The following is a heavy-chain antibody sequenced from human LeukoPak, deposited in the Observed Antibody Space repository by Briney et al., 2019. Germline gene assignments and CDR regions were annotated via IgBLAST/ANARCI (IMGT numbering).Heavy chain of an antibody. V-gene: IGHV1-46*01. CDR3: ARSMTTVTTVWWFDP. Sequence: ASVKVSCKASGYTFTGYYMHWVRQAPGQGLEWMGIINPSGGSTSYAQKFQGRVTMTRDTPTSTVYMELSSLRSEDTAVYYCARSMTTVTTVWWFDPWGQGTLVTVSS. CDR1: GYTFTGYY. CDR2: INPSGGST. J-gene: IGHJ5*02. D-gene: IGHD4-17*01.